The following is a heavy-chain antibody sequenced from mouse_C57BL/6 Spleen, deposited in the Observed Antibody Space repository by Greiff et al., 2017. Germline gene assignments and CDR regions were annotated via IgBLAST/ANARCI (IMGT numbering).Heavy chain of an antibody. CDR2: INPGSGGT. Sequence: QVQLQQSGAELVRPGPSVKVSCKASGYAFTNYLLEWVKQRPGQGLEWIGVINPGSGGTNYNEKFNGKATLTADKSSSTAYMQLSSLTSKDSAVYFCARSRNDYDGFAYWGQGTLVTVSA. CDR3: ARSRNDYDGFAY. D-gene: IGHD2-4*01. V-gene: IGHV1-54*01. J-gene: IGHJ3*01. CDR1: GYAFTNYL.